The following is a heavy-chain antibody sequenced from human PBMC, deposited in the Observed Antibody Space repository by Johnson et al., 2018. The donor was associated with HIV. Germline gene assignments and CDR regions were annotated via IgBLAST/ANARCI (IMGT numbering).Heavy chain of an antibody. CDR1: GFTFSYYG. Sequence: QMLLVESGGGVVQPGGSLRLSCATSGFTFSYYGLHWVRQAPGVGLEWVAFTRYDGSDEFYADSVKGRFTISRDTSKNTLYLQLNSLRVEDTAIYYCARAQLLADDAFNNWGQGTMVTVSS. D-gene: IGHD6-6*01. CDR3: ARAQLLADDAFNN. V-gene: IGHV3-30*02. J-gene: IGHJ3*02. CDR2: TRYDGSDE.